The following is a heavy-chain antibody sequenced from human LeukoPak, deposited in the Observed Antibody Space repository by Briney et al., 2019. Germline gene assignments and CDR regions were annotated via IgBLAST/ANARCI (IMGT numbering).Heavy chain of an antibody. CDR1: GSTLIGYY. D-gene: IGHD2-2*01. Sequence: GASVKVSCKASGSTLIGYYVHWVRQAPGQGLEWMGWINPNSGGTKYAQKFKGRVTMTRDTSISTAYMELSRLSFDDTGVYYCARERRIVVVSSHYYYMDVWGKGTTVTISS. V-gene: IGHV1-2*02. J-gene: IGHJ6*03. CDR2: INPNSGGT. CDR3: ARERRIVVVSSHYYYMDV.